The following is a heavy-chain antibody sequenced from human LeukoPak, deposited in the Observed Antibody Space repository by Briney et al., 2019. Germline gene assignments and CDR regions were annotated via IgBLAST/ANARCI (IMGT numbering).Heavy chain of an antibody. CDR1: GVSISSYY. J-gene: IGHJ6*04. CDR2: IYYSGST. D-gene: IGHD6-13*01. CDR3: ARGGSSSWYRPPGGPDV. V-gene: IGHV4-59*12. Sequence: SETLSLTCTVSGVSISSYYWSWIRQPPGKGLEWIGYIYYSGSTNYNPSLKSRVTISVDTSKNQFSLKLSSVAAADTAVYYCARGGSSSWYRPPGGPDVWGKGTTVTVSS.